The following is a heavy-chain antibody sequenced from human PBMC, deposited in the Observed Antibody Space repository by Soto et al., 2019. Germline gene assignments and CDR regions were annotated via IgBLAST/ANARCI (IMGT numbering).Heavy chain of an antibody. CDR3: VKFDFYTVYSDY. J-gene: IGHJ4*02. CDR2: ISGSDTNI. CDR1: GFTFSTYA. D-gene: IGHD3-9*01. Sequence: TGGSLRLSCAASGFTFSTYAMSWVRQAPGKGLEWVSVISGSDTNIYYADSVKGRSTISRDNSKNTLYLHMNSLRAEDTAVYYCVKFDFYTVYSDYWGQGALVTVSS. V-gene: IGHV3-23*01.